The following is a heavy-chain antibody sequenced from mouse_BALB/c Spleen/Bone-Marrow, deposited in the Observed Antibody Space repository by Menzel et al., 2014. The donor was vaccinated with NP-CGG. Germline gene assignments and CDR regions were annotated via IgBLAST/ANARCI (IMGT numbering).Heavy chain of an antibody. V-gene: IGHV1-15*01. CDR3: TRDWGLR. D-gene: IGHD3-1*01. CDR1: GYTFTDYE. Sequence: QVQLKESGAELVRPGASVKLSCKALGYTFTDYEMHWVKRTPVHGLEWIGVIHPGSGGTAYNQKFKGKATLTADKSSTTAYMDLCSLTSEDSAVYYCTRDWGLRWGQGTTLTVSS. J-gene: IGHJ2*01. CDR2: IHPGSGGT.